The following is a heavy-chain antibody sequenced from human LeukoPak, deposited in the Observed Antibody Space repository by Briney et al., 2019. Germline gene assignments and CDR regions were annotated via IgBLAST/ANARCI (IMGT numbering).Heavy chain of an antibody. Sequence: SETLSLTCTVSGGSISSYYWSWIRQPPGKGLEWIGYIYYSGSTNYNPSLKSRVTISVDTSKNRFSLKLSSVTAADTAVYYCARLRVRGVFMDVWGQGTTVTVSS. CDR3: ARLRVRGVFMDV. V-gene: IGHV4-59*08. CDR1: GGSISSYY. J-gene: IGHJ6*02. CDR2: IYYSGST. D-gene: IGHD3-10*01.